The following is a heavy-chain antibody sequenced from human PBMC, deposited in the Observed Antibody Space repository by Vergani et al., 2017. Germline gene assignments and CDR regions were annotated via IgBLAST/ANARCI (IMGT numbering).Heavy chain of an antibody. CDR1: GYTFTSYG. CDR2: ISAYNGNT. V-gene: IGHV1-18*01. CDR3: AATRRGVGLISSIGWFDP. Sequence: QVQLVQSGAEVKKPGASVKVSCKASGYTFTSYGISWVRQAPGQGLEWMGWISAYNGNTNYAQKLQGRVTTTTDTSTSTAYMELRSLRSDDTGVYYCAATRRGVGLISSIGWFDPWGQGTLVTVSS. D-gene: IGHD6-6*01. J-gene: IGHJ5*02.